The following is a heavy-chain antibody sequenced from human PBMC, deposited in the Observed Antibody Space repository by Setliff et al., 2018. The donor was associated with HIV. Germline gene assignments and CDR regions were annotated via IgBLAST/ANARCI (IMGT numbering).Heavy chain of an antibody. CDR1: GATIHYHY. Sequence: PSETLSLTCSISGATIHYHYWSWIRQPPGKGLEWIGYVDYSGDTECNPSLQSRATISRDPSKSQVSLNLNSATAADTAVYYCTRGPGGTVPKPLEAFDVWGRGAVVTVS. D-gene: IGHD1-7*01. V-gene: IGHV4-59*11. CDR2: VDYSGDT. CDR3: TRGPGGTVPKPLEAFDV. J-gene: IGHJ3*01.